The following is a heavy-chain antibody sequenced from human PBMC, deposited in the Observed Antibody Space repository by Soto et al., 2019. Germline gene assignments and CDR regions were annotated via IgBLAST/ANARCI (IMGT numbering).Heavy chain of an antibody. Sequence: QVQLVEYGGGAVQPGESLRLSCVASGFDFTYYAMHWVRQAPGKGLESVAVMSSDGSKIHHTDSVKGRFTISQDNSKNTLYLQMNSLRKEDTAVYFCAKDEGVGGTLGLFDYWGQGTLVSVSS. CDR1: GFDFTYYA. CDR3: AKDEGVGGTLGLFDY. J-gene: IGHJ4*02. CDR2: MSSDGSKI. D-gene: IGHD1-26*01. V-gene: IGHV3-30*18.